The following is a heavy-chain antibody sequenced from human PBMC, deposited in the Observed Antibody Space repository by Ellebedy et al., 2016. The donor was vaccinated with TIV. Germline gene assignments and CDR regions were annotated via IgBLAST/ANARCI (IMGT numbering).Heavy chain of an antibody. J-gene: IGHJ6*02. CDR1: GFVFNNYA. V-gene: IGHV3-23*01. CDR2: ISGFDGST. CDR3: AKDPGRSWPNYFYGMDV. D-gene: IGHD6-13*01. Sequence: GESLKISCATSGFVFNNYAMSWVRQAPGKGLEWVSAISGFDGSTYYADSVKGRFTSSRDNSKSTLYLQMNSLRAEDTAVYYCAKDPGRSWPNYFYGMDVWGQGTTVTVSS.